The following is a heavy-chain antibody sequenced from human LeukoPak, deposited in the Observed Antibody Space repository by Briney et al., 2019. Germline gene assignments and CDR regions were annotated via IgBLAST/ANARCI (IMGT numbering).Heavy chain of an antibody. J-gene: IGHJ4*02. V-gene: IGHV3-30*02. CDR2: IRYDGRNK. CDR1: GFTFSSYV. CDR3: AKGSIGYSHGYTDY. D-gene: IGHD5-18*01. Sequence: GGSLRVSCAAPGFTFSSYVLRWVRQAPGKGLGWVAFIRYDGRNKYHADSVKGRFTISRDNSKNTLYLQMNSLRAEDTALNYCAKGSIGYSHGYTDYWGQGTLVTVSS.